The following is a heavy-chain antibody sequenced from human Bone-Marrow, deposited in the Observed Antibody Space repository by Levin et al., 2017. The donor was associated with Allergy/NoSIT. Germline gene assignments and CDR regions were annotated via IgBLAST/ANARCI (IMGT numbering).Heavy chain of an antibody. CDR1: GGSISSSPYY. CDR3: ARHSGSVLGYVNNPVDY. V-gene: IGHV4-39*01. Sequence: SCTVSGGSISSSPYYWGWIRQPPGKGLEWIGSIYYTENTYYNPSLKSRVTISVDTSKNQFSLKLTSVTAADTAVYYCARHSGSVLGYVNNPVDYWGQGTLVTVSS. CDR2: IYYTENT. D-gene: IGHD5-12*01. J-gene: IGHJ4*02.